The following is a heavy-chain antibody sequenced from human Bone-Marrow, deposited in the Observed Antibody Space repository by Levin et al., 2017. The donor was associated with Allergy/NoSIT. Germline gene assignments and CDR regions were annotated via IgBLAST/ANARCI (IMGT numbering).Heavy chain of an antibody. V-gene: IGHV3-64*01. CDR1: GFTFSSYA. CDR2: ISSNGGST. Sequence: GGSLRLSCAASGFTFSSYAMHWVRQAPGKGLEYVSAISSNGGSTYYANSVKGRFTISRDNSKNTLYLQMGSLRAEDMAVYYCARDPPADGTTPYYYYYYYMDGWGKGTTVTVSS. D-gene: IGHD4-17*01. CDR3: ARDPPADGTTPYYYYYYYMDG. J-gene: IGHJ6*03.